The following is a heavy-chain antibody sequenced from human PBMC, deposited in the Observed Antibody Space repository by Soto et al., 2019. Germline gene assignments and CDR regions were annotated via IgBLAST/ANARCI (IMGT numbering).Heavy chain of an antibody. CDR1: GFTFSSYW. Sequence: EVQLVESGGGLVRPGGSLRLSCAASGFTFSSYWMHWVRQAPGKGLVWVSRINSDGSSTTYADSVKGRFTISRDNANNTLYLQLNSLRAEDTAVYYCARDQGYCSGGSCYVAGYWGQGTLVTVSS. D-gene: IGHD2-15*01. J-gene: IGHJ4*02. CDR2: INSDGSST. V-gene: IGHV3-74*01. CDR3: ARDQGYCSGGSCYVAGY.